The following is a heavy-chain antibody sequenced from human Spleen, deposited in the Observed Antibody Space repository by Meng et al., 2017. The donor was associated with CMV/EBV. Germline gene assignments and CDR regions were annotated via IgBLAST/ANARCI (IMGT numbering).Heavy chain of an antibody. CDR3: ARGALEWFL. Sequence: SETLSLTCSVTGGSISPYYWSWIRQPPGKGLEWIGEINHSGSTNYNPSLKSRVTISVDTSKNQFSLKLSSVTAADTAVYYCARGALEWFLWGQGTLVTVSS. D-gene: IGHD3-3*01. J-gene: IGHJ4*02. CDR1: GGSISPYY. V-gene: IGHV4-34*01. CDR2: INHSGST.